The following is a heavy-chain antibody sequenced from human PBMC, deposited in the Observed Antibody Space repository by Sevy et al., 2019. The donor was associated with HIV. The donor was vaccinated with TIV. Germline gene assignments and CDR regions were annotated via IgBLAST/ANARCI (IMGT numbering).Heavy chain of an antibody. CDR2: IYPDHSDT. CDR3: ATSRSGYFDSSGYYIY. V-gene: IGHV5-51*01. J-gene: IGHJ4*02. Sequence: GESLKISCKGSGYSFTSHWIGWVRHMSGKGLQWMGIIYPDHSDTRHSPSFQGQVTFSADKSISTAYLQWSSLKASDTAMYYCATSRSGYFDSSGYYIYWGQGTLVTVSS. CDR1: GYSFTSHW. D-gene: IGHD3-22*01.